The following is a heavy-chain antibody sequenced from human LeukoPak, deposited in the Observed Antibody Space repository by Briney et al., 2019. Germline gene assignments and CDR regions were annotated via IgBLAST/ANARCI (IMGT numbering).Heavy chain of an antibody. D-gene: IGHD6-13*01. V-gene: IGHV1-8*01. J-gene: IGHJ4*02. CDR1: GYTFTSYD. Sequence: VASVKVSCNASGYTFTSYDNNWVRHATGQGREWMGWVNPNSGNTGYAQKFQGRVTMTRNTSISTAYMELSSLRSEDTAVYYCARFGSSWVDYWGQGTLVTVSS. CDR2: VNPNSGNT. CDR3: ARFGSSWVDY.